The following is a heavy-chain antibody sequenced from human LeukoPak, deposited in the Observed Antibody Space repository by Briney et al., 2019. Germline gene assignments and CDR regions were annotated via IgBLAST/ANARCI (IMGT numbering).Heavy chain of an antibody. V-gene: IGHV4-4*07. J-gene: IGHJ4*02. CDR3: ATDVGYSYGSFDY. Sequence: PSETLSLTCTVSGGSISSYFWTWIRQPAGKGLGWIGRIYSSGSTNYNPSLKSRVTMSVDTSKNQFSLKLSSVTAADTALYYCATDVGYSYGSFDYWGQGTLVTVSS. D-gene: IGHD5-18*01. CDR2: IYSSGST. CDR1: GGSISSYF.